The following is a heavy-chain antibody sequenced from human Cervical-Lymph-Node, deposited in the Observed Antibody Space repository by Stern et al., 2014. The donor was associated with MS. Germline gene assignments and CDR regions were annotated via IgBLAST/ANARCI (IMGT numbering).Heavy chain of an antibody. V-gene: IGHV4-34*01. CDR2: IHHSGST. Sequence: QVQLQQWGAGLLKPSETLSLTCAVYGGSFSGYYWSWIRQPPGKGLEWVGEIHHSGSTNYTPSLKSRVTISVDTSKNHFSLKLISVTAADTAVYYCASSGYYDYVWGSYPDYWGQGTLVTVSS. CDR3: ASSGYYDYVWGSYPDY. J-gene: IGHJ4*02. D-gene: IGHD3-16*01. CDR1: GGSFSGYY.